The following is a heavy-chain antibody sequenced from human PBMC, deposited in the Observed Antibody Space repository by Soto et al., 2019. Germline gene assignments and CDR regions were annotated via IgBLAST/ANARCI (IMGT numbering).Heavy chain of an antibody. J-gene: IGHJ4*01. V-gene: IGHV3-23*01. Sequence: GGSLRLSCAASGFTFSSYAMSWVRQAPGKGLEWVSAISGSGGSTYYADSVKGRFTISRDNSKNTLYLQMNSLRAEDTAVYYGAKDPAMLFHVDYWGQGTPVTVSS. CDR2: ISGSGGST. CDR1: GFTFSSYA. D-gene: IGHD2-21*01. CDR3: AKDPAMLFHVDY.